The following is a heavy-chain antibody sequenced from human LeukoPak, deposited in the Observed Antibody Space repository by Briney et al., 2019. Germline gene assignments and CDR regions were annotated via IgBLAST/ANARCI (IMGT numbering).Heavy chain of an antibody. CDR3: AREFWGFDY. CDR2: IWYDGSNK. V-gene: IGHV3-33*01. CDR1: GFTFSSYG. D-gene: IGHD3-16*01. J-gene: IGHJ4*02. Sequence: GGCLRLSCAASGFTFSSYGMHWVRQAPGKGLECVAVIWYDGSNKYYADSVKGRFTISRDNSKNTLYLQMNSLRAEDTAVYYCAREFWGFDYWGQGTLVTVSS.